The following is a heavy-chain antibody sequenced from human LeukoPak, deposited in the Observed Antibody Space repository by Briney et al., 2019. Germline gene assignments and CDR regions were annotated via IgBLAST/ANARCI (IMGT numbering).Heavy chain of an antibody. CDR3: ARTQMDPDYYYYYMDV. J-gene: IGHJ6*03. Sequence: ASVKVSCKASGYTFTGYYMHWVRQAPGQGLEWMGWINPNSGGTNYAQKFQGRVTITADKSTSTAYMELSSLRSEDTAVYYCARTQMDPDYYYYYMDVWGKGTTVTVSS. D-gene: IGHD2-8*01. V-gene: IGHV1-2*02. CDR1: GYTFTGYY. CDR2: INPNSGGT.